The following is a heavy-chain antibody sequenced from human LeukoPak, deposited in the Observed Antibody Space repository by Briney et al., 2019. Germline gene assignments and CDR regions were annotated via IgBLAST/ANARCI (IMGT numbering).Heavy chain of an antibody. CDR3: AKEYTGSSSWFDY. D-gene: IGHD6-13*01. CDR1: GFTFSSYG. J-gene: IGHJ4*02. CDR2: IRYDGSNK. V-gene: IGHV3-30*02. Sequence: GGSLRLSCAASGFTFSSYGMHWVRQAPGKGLEGVAFIRYDGSNKYYADSVKGRFTIYRDNSKNTLYLQMNSLRAEDTAVYYCAKEYTGSSSWFDYWGQGTLVTVSS.